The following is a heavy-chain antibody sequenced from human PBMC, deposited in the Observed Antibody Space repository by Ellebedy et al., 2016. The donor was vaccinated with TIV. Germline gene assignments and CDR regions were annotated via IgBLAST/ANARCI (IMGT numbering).Heavy chain of an antibody. CDR1: GGSISGYY. J-gene: IGHJ4*02. D-gene: IGHD3-16*01. Sequence: MPSETLSLTCTVSGGSISGYYWSRIRQPAGKGLEWIGRIATSDITNYNPSLKSRVTMSVDTSKNQFSLKLSSVTAADTAVYYCARLGPLGAGNYWGQGTLVTVSS. CDR2: IATSDIT. CDR3: ARLGPLGAGNY. V-gene: IGHV4-4*07.